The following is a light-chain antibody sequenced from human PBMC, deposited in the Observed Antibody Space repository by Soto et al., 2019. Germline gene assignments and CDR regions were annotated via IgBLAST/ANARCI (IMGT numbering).Light chain of an antibody. V-gene: IGKV2D-29*01. CDR1: QSLLQIDGKTY. CDR3: MQCAQLPRT. J-gene: IGKJ2*01. CDR2: EAS. Sequence: IALTQTPLSHSVTPGQPASSSCKSTQSLLQIDGKTYLYWCFQRPGQPPQILIYEASKRCSGVPHRFSGSGSGTEFTLKTSRVEPEDAGVYYCMQCAQLPRTFRPGTKLEIK.